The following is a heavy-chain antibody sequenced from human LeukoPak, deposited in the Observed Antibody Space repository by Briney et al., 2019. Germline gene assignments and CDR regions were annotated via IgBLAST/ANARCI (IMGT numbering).Heavy chain of an antibody. V-gene: IGHV3-23*01. D-gene: IGHD4-17*01. Sequence: GGSLRLSCAASGFTFSRRDMNWVRQAPGKGLEWVSTIDTTGGIHYADSVRGRFTISRDNSRNTLYLRMKSLRAEDTAMYYCAKESTVTPGNVNWFDPWGQGTLVTVSS. J-gene: IGHJ5*02. CDR3: AKESTVTPGNVNWFDP. CDR1: GFTFSRRD. CDR2: IDTTGGI.